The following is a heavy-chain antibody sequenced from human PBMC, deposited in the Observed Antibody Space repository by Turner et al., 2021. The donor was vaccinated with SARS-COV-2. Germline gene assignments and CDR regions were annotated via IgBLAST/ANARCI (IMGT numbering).Heavy chain of an antibody. V-gene: IGHV3-7*01. CDR2: VVQDRSEK. Sequence: EVQPVESGGGLVLPGGSLRLPCAAVGLTFSSRWMRWDLQAPGKGREWVTNVVQDRSEKYYVGSVTGRFTISRDNAKNSLYLQVNSLRAEDTAVYYGARSELGLFFDYWGQGTLVTVSS. CDR3: ARSELGLFFDY. J-gene: IGHJ4*02. D-gene: IGHD7-27*01. CDR1: GLTFSSRW.